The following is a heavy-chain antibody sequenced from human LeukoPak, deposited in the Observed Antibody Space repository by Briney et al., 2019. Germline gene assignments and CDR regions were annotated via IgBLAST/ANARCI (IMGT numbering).Heavy chain of an antibody. Sequence: PSETLSLTCTVSGGSISSSSYYWGWIRQPPGKGLEWIVSIYYSGNTYYNPSLKSRVTLSVDTSKNQFSLKLSSVTAAGTAVYYCARLGDTVSTDRYFDYWGQGTLVTVSS. CDR2: IYYSGNT. V-gene: IGHV4-39*01. CDR1: GGSISSSSYY. CDR3: ARLGDTVSTDRYFDY. J-gene: IGHJ4*02. D-gene: IGHD5/OR15-5a*01.